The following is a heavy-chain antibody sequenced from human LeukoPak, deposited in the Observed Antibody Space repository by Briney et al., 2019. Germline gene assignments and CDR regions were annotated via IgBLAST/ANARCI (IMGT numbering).Heavy chain of an antibody. CDR3: ARSLPFDY. V-gene: IGHV4-39*07. CDR2: IYYSGST. CDR1: GGSISSSSYY. Sequence: SETLSLTCTVSGGSISSSSYYWGWIRQPPGKGLEWIGSIYYSGSTYYNPSLKSRVTMSVDTSKNQFSLKLSSVTAADTAVYYCARSLPFDYWGQGTLVTVSS. J-gene: IGHJ4*02.